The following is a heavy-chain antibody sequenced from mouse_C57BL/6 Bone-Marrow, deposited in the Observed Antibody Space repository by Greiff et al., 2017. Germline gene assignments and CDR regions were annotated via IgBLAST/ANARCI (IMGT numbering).Heavy chain of an antibody. CDR2: IDPSDSET. V-gene: IGHV1-52*01. CDR1: GYTFTSYW. Sequence: QVQLQQPGAELVRPGSSVKLSCKASGYTFTSYWMHWVKQRPIQGLEWIGNIDPSDSETHYNQKFKDKATLTVDKSSSTAYMQLSSLTSEDSAVYYCARLYYGSRGLDNWGQGTTLTVSS. J-gene: IGHJ2*01. CDR3: ARLYYGSRGLDN. D-gene: IGHD1-1*01.